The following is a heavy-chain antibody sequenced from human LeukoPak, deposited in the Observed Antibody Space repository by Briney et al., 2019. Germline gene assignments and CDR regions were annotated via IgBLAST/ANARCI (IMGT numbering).Heavy chain of an antibody. D-gene: IGHD3-10*01. Sequence: SGPALVKPTQTLTLTCTFSGFSLSTSGMCVSWIRQPPGKALEWLAPIDWDDDKYYSTSLKTRLTISKDTSKNQVVLTMTDMDPVDTATYYCARIFRGETPSAPLRDYYYGMDVWGQGTTVTVSS. CDR2: IDWDDDK. CDR1: GFSLSTSGMC. V-gene: IGHV2-70*01. CDR3: ARIFRGETPSAPLRDYYYGMDV. J-gene: IGHJ6*02.